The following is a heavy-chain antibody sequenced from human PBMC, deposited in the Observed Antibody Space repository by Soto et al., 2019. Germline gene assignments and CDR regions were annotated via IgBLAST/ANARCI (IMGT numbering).Heavy chain of an antibody. V-gene: IGHV3-48*01. D-gene: IGHD3-22*01. Sequence: SGGSLSLSCAASGFTFRNYGMNWVRQAPGKGLEWVSYIGLGSSTKYYADSVEGRFTISRDNAKNSLYLQMNSLRAEDTAVYYCARDQLYYNDISGRPLNAFDVWGQGTMVTVSS. CDR1: GFTFRNYG. CDR2: IGLGSSTK. J-gene: IGHJ3*01. CDR3: ARDQLYYNDISGRPLNAFDV.